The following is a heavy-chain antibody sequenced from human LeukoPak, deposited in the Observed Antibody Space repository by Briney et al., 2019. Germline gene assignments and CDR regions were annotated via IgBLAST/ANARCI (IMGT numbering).Heavy chain of an antibody. CDR1: GGSISSYY. J-gene: IGHJ4*02. Sequence: PSETLSLTCTVSGGSISSYYWSWIRQPPGKGLEWIGYIYYSGSTNYNPSLKSRVTISVDTSKNQFSLKLSSVTAADTAVYYCASKEDPLYGGYFDYWGQGTLVTVSS. D-gene: IGHD4/OR15-4a*01. V-gene: IGHV4-59*01. CDR2: IYYSGST. CDR3: ASKEDPLYGGYFDY.